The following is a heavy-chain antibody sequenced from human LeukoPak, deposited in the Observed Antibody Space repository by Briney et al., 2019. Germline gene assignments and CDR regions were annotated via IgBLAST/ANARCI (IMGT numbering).Heavy chain of an antibody. Sequence: ASVKVSCRASGYTFTNYGISWVRQAPGQGLEWMGWISIYNGNTDYAQKLRGRVTMTTDTSTSTAYMELRSLRSDDTAVYYCARITYDFWSGYYMPDDPWGQGTLVTVSS. CDR3: ARITYDFWSGYYMPDDP. CDR1: GYTFTNYG. V-gene: IGHV1-18*01. CDR2: ISIYNGNT. D-gene: IGHD3-3*01. J-gene: IGHJ5*02.